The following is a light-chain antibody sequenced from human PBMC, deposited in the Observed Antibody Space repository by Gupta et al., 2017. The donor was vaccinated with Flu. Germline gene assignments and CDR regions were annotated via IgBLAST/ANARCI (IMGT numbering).Light chain of an antibody. CDR3: QQYYSLPYT. CDR2: WAS. J-gene: IGKJ2*01. Sequence: DIVMTQSPASLAVSLGERATINCKASRSILYSANKKNYLAWYQQKPGQPPKLLIFWASTRETGVPDRFTGSGSGTDFTLTISSLQAEDVAIYFCQQYYSLPYTFGQGTRLEIK. CDR1: RSILYSANKKNY. V-gene: IGKV4-1*01.